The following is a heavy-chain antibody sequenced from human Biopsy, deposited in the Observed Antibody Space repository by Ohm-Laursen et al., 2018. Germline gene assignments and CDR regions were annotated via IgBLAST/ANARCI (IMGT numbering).Heavy chain of an antibody. V-gene: IGHV4-34*01. D-gene: IGHD3-22*01. CDR3: VRGVDYYDPYHYYALDV. Sequence: TLSLTWSVYGESFNGYYWSWIRQTPGKGLEWIGEINHSGRTNYNPSLKSRVTISVDTSKNQFSLMVRSVTAADTAVYYCVRGVDYYDPYHYYALDVWGQGTTVTVSS. J-gene: IGHJ6*02. CDR2: INHSGRT. CDR1: GESFNGYY.